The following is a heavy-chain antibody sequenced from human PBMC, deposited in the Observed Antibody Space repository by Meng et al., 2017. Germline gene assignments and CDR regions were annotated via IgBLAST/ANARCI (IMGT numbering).Heavy chain of an antibody. Sequence: QLLLHGSCPGLVMPPGALAPACAVSVGSISSSTWWSSVAQPPGKGLEWIEEMYHSGSTNYNPSLKSRVTISVDKSKNQFSLKLSSVTAADTAVYYCARDTNGYCSGGSCYALVNWGQGTLVTVSS. V-gene: IGHV4-4*03. CDR3: ARDTNGYCSGGSCYALVN. J-gene: IGHJ4*02. CDR2: MYHSGST. CDR1: VGSISSSTW. D-gene: IGHD2-15*01.